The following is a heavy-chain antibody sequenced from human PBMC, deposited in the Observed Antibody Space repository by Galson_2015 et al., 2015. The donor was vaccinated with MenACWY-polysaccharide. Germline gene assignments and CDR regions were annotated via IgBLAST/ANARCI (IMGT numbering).Heavy chain of an antibody. V-gene: IGHV3-30*18. J-gene: IGHJ4*01. CDR3: AKDRIYYSSSWFGAFDS. CDR2: ISYDGNKK. Sequence: SLRLSCAAPGFTFSSFAIHWVRQAPGKGLEWVALISYDGNKKFYGDSVKGRFTISRDSSKNTVFLHMDSLTIEDTAVYYCAKDRIYYSSSWFGAFDSWGHGTLVAVSS. D-gene: IGHD3-10*01. CDR1: GFTFSSFA.